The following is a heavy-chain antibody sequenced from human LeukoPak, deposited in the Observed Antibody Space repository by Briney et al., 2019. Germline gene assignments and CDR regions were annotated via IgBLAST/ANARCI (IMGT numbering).Heavy chain of an antibody. CDR3: ARDLVGSSDAFDI. Sequence: SETLSLTCTVSGGSISNYYWTWIRQPPGKGLEWIGYIYYSGSTNYNPSLKSRLTISVDTSKNQFSLRLSSVTAADTAVYYCARDLVGSSDAFDIWGQGTMVTVSS. D-gene: IGHD2-2*01. J-gene: IGHJ3*02. CDR1: GGSISNYY. CDR2: IYYSGST. V-gene: IGHV4-59*01.